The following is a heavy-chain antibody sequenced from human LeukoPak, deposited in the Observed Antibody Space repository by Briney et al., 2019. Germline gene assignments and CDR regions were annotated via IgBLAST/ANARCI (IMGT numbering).Heavy chain of an antibody. CDR2: MYHSGST. CDR1: GGSISSYY. V-gene: IGHV4-59*01. CDR3: ARFYGSGAASDH. D-gene: IGHD3-10*01. J-gene: IGHJ4*02. Sequence: SETLSPTCTVSGGSISSYYWSWVRQPPGKGLEWIGYMYHSGSTNYNPSLESRVTISIDTSKNQFSLKLTSVTAADTAVYYCARFYGSGAASDHWGQGTLVTVPS.